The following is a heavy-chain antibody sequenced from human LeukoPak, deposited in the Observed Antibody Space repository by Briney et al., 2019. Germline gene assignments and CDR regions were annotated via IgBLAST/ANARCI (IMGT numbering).Heavy chain of an antibody. CDR3: TTSIAAATRVYYYGMDV. CDR2: IKSKTEGGTT. V-gene: IGHV3-15*01. D-gene: IGHD6-13*01. CDR1: GFTFSNAW. Sequence: GGSLRLSCAASGFTFSNAWMSWVRQAPGEGLEWVGRIKSKTEGGTTDYAAPVKGRFTISRDDSKNTLYLQMNSLKTEATAVYYCTTSIAAATRVYYYGMDVWGQGTTVTVSS. J-gene: IGHJ6*02.